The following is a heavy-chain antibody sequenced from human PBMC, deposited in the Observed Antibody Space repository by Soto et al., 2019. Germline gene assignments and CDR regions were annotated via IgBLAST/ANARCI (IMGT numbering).Heavy chain of an antibody. CDR1: GFTFSDYY. J-gene: IGHJ4*02. CDR3: APAGYHSIYYAVTPLSAGNF. V-gene: IGHV3-11*01. D-gene: IGHD1-26*01. Sequence: QVQLVVSGGGLVKPGGSLRISCAASGFTFSDYYISWIRQAPGKGLEWVSYINSSGSIIYSADSVKGRYTISSDNAKNSLHLQLNSSRAEDTAVYYRAPAGYHSIYYAVTPLSAGNFWGQGTVGTVSS. CDR2: INSSGSII.